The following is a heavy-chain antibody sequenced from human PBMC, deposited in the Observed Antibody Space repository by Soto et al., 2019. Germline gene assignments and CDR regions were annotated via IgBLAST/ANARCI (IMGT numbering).Heavy chain of an antibody. V-gene: IGHV3-33*01. CDR1: GFTFNNYG. CDR2: IWHDGSNK. Sequence: QVQLVEFGGGVVQPGRSLRLSCAASGFTFNNYGMHWVRQAPGKGLEWVALIWHDGSNKGYADSVKGRFTISRDNSKNTLNLQMNSLRVEDTAVYYWTRAAIKGELLDYWGQGTQVTVSS. CDR3: TRAAIKGELLDY. J-gene: IGHJ4*02. D-gene: IGHD1-26*01.